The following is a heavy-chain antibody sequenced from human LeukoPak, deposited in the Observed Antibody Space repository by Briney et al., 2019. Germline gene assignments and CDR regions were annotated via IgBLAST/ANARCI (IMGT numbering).Heavy chain of an antibody. Sequence: KASETLSLTRTVSGGSIRSFYWSWIRQAPGRGLEWIGFISYSGYTSYSPSLKSRVAISVDTSRSQFSLRLSSMTAADTAIYYCARGRNDNGGMFFDSWAQGTLVTVSS. J-gene: IGHJ4*02. V-gene: IGHV4-59*01. CDR2: ISYSGYT. D-gene: IGHD4-23*01. CDR1: GGSIRSFY. CDR3: ARGRNDNGGMFFDS.